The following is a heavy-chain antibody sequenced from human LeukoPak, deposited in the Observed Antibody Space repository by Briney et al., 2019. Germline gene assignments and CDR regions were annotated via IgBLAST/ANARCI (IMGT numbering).Heavy chain of an antibody. CDR2: ISSSSSYI. J-gene: IGHJ6*03. Sequence: GGSLRLSCAASVFTFISYEMNWVRQAPGKGREGVSSISSSSSYIYYADSVKGRFTISRDNAKNSLYLQMKSLRAEDTAVYYCARKRPERGYCSSTSCNTDRNYYYYYMDVWGKGTTVTVSS. CDR1: VFTFISYE. CDR3: ARKRPERGYCSSTSCNTDRNYYYYYMDV. V-gene: IGHV3-21*01. D-gene: IGHD2-2*02.